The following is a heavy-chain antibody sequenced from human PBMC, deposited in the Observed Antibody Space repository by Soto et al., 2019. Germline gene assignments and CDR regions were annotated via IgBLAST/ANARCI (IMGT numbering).Heavy chain of an antibody. J-gene: IGHJ6*02. CDR2: ISAYNGNT. CDR1: GYTFTSYA. CDR3: ARDSPPSFV. Sequence: QVQLVQSGAEVKKPGASVKVSCKASGYTFTSYAISWVRQAPGQGLEWMGWISAYNGNTNYAQKLKGRVTMTTDTATRTAYMELRSLSSYDTAVYYCARDSPPSFVWGQGTTVTVSS. V-gene: IGHV1-18*01.